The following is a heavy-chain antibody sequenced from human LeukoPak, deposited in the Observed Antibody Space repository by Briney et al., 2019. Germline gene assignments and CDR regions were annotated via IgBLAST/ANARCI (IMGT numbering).Heavy chain of an antibody. CDR1: GGSFSGYY. CDR3: ARLEGGSLNYFDY. V-gene: IGHV4-34*01. CDR2: INHSGST. J-gene: IGHJ4*02. D-gene: IGHD1-26*01. Sequence: SETLSLTCAVYGGSFSGYYWSWIRQPPGKGLEWIGEINHSGSTNYNPSPKSRVTISVDTSKNQFSLKLSSVTAADTAVYYCARLEGGSLNYFDYWGQGTLVTVSS.